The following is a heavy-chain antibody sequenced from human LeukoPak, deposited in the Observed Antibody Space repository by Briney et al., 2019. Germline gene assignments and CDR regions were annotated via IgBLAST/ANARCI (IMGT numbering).Heavy chain of an antibody. CDR1: GFTFSTYG. J-gene: IGHJ4*02. Sequence: GGSLRLSCAASGFTFSTYGMSWVRQAPGKGVEWVSAISGSGGTTYYADSVKGRFTISRDNSKNTLYLVMNSLRAEDTAVYYCAKAENWRGYFDWLLFFDYWGQGTLVTVSS. V-gene: IGHV3-23*01. D-gene: IGHD3-9*01. CDR2: ISGSGGTT. CDR3: AKAENWRGYFDWLLFFDY.